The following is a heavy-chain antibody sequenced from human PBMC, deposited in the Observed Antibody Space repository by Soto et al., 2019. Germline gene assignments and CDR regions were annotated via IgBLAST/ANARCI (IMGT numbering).Heavy chain of an antibody. CDR2: ISSSSSYI. Sequence: GGSLRPSCAASGFTFSSYSMNWVRQAPGKGLEWVSSISSSSSYIYYADSVKGGFTIYRDNAKNTLYLQMNSLRDEDTAVYYCERNPMEGGSSGYYRYGLDVWGQGTTVTVSS. D-gene: IGHD6-25*01. V-gene: IGHV3-21*01. CDR3: ERNPMEGGSSGYYRYGLDV. CDR1: GFTFSSYS. J-gene: IGHJ6*02.